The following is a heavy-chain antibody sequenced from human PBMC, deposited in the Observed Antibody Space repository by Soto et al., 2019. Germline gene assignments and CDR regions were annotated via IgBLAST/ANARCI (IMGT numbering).Heavy chain of an antibody. V-gene: IGHV5-51*01. J-gene: IGHJ6*02. CDR1: GYSFTSYW. CDR3: ARLSGCSSTSCYTHMDV. Sequence: ESLKISCKGSGYSFTSYWIGWVRQIPGKGLEWMGIIYPGDSDTRYSPSFQGQVTISADKSISTAYLQWSSLKASDTAMYYCARLSGCSSTSCYTHMDVWGQGTTVTVSS. D-gene: IGHD2-2*02. CDR2: IYPGDSDT.